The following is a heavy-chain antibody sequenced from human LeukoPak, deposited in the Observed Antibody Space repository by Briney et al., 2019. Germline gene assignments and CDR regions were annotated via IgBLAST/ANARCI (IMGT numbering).Heavy chain of an antibody. Sequence: GGSLRLSCTASGFTFGDYAMSWVRQAPGMGLEWVIFIRSKAYGGTTEYAASVKGRFTISRDDSKSHGYLQMNSLKSEDTAVYYCRRGPVAASFAYWGQGTLVTVSS. D-gene: IGHD2-15*01. CDR1: GFTFGDYA. CDR3: RRGPVAASFAY. J-gene: IGHJ4*02. CDR2: IRSKAYGGTT. V-gene: IGHV3-49*04.